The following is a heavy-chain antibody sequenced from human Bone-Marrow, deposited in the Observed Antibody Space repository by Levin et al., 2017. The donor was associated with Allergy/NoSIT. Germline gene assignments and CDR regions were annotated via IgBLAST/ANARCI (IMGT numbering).Heavy chain of an antibody. V-gene: IGHV3-33*01. Sequence: GGSLRLSCAASGFTFSSYGMHWVRQAPGKGLEWVAVIWYDGSNKYYADSVKGRFTISRDNSKNTLYLQMNSLRAEDTAVYYCASSGGNYYGMDVWGQGTTVTVSS. J-gene: IGHJ6*02. CDR3: ASSGGNYYGMDV. CDR1: GFTFSSYG. CDR2: IWYDGSNK. D-gene: IGHD3-10*01.